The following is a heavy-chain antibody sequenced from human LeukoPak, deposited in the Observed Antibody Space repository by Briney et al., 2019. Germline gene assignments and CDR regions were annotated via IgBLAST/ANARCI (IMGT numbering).Heavy chain of an antibody. D-gene: IGHD6-19*01. Sequence: GGSLRLSCAASRFTFSGYAMYWVRQAPGKGLEWVSCIDASGVNTYYADSVKGRFTISRDNSNNTLYLQMDSLRAEDTAVYYCAKGSGSGWYGWFDPWGQGTLVTVSS. CDR2: IDASGVNT. V-gene: IGHV3-23*01. CDR3: AKGSGSGWYGWFDP. CDR1: RFTFSGYA. J-gene: IGHJ5*02.